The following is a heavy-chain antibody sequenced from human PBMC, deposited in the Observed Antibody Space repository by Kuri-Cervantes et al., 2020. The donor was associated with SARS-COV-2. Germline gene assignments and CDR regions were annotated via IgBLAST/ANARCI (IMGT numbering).Heavy chain of an antibody. J-gene: IGHJ3*02. CDR3: ARDLIFVAYNRGKGAFDI. D-gene: IGHD3-10*01. Sequence: SMTVSCKASGGTFSSYAISWVRQAPGQGLEWMGGIIPICGTANYAQKFQGSVTITADKSTNTAYMELSSLRSVDTALYYCARDLIFVAYNRGKGAFDIWGQGTMVTVSS. V-gene: IGHV1-69*06. CDR1: GGTFSSYA. CDR2: IIPICGTA.